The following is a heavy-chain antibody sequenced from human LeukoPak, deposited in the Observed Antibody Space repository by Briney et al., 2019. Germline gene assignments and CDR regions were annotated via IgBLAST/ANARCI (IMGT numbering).Heavy chain of an antibody. J-gene: IGHJ6*03. CDR2: VIPIFGTA. D-gene: IGHD3-3*01. CDR3: ARKSGLWSGYYYMDV. CDR1: GGTFSSYA. V-gene: IGHV1-69*13. Sequence: SVKVSCKASGGTFSSYAISWVRQAPGQGLEWMGGVIPIFGTANYAQKFQGRVTITADESTSTAYMELSSLRSEDTAVYYCARKSGLWSGYYYMDVWGKGTTVTVSS.